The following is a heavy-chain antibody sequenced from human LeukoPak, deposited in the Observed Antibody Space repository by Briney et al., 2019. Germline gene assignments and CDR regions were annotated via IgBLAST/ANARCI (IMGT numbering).Heavy chain of an antibody. Sequence: ASVKVSCKASGYTFTSYRIHWVRQAPGQGLEWMGIINPSGGGTRYAQKFQGRVTMTRDTSTSTFYMELSSLRSEDTAVYYCARQTVNRFDPWGQGTLVTVSS. CDR2: INPSGGGT. V-gene: IGHV1-46*01. CDR3: ARQTVNRFDP. CDR1: GYTFTSYR. J-gene: IGHJ5*02.